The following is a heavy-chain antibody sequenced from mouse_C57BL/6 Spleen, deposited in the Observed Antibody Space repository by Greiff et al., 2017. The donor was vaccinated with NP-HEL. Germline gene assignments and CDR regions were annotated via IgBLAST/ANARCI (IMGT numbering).Heavy chain of an antibody. CDR1: GFTFSSYA. CDR3: ARARITAGDY. CDR2: SSDGGSYT. V-gene: IGHV5-4*03. J-gene: IGHJ2*01. D-gene: IGHD2-4*01. Sequence: EVKLVESGGGLVKPGGSLKLSCAASGFTFSSYAMSWVRQTPEKRLEWVATSSDGGSYTYYPDNVKGRFTISRDKAKNNLYLQMSHLKSEDTAMYYGARARITAGDYWGQGTTLTVSS.